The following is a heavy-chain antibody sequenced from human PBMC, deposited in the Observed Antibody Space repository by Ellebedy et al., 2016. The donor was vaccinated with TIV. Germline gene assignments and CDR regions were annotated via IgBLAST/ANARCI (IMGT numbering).Heavy chain of an antibody. CDR3: AKGASLWVTEASKI. Sequence: GESLKISXAASGFTFSDYAMSWVRQAPGKGLEWVSSTGSDPHYAESVKGRFTISRDNSKNTLFLQMNSLRAEDTAVYYCAKGASLWVTEASKIWGHGTKVTVSS. CDR1: GFTFSDYA. J-gene: IGHJ3*02. CDR2: TGSDP. D-gene: IGHD3-16*01. V-gene: IGHV3-23*01.